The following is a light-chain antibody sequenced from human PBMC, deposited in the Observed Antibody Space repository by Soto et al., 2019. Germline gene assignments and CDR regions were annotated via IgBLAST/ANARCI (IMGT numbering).Light chain of an antibody. V-gene: IGKV3-20*01. CDR2: DSS. Sequence: EIELTQSPATLSLSPGETATLSCRASQNVDKFLAWYQQRPGQPPRLLIFDSSNWATGVPERFSGSGSGTDFTLTIGRLEPEDFAVHYCQQYCSSRTFGQGSKVDIK. CDR3: QQYCSSRT. CDR1: QNVDKF. J-gene: IGKJ1*01.